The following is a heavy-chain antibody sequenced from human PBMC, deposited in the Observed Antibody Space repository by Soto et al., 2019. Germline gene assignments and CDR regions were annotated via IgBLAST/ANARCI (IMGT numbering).Heavy chain of an antibody. V-gene: IGHV4-4*02. Sequence: QVQLQASGPGLVKPSGTLSLTCAVSGGSISSSNWWSWVRQLPGKGLARIGEIYHSGSTNYNPSLSRRVTISVDKSKNQFSLKLSSVTAADTAVDYCAREYTADYSDYWGQGTLVTVS. CDR2: IYHSGST. CDR3: AREYTADYSDY. J-gene: IGHJ4*02. D-gene: IGHD5-18*01. CDR1: GGSISSSNW.